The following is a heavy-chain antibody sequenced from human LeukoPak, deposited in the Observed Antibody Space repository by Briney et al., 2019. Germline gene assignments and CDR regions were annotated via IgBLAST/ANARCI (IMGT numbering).Heavy chain of an antibody. CDR3: AKDPISYDSSGYLLY. V-gene: IGHV3-23*01. CDR2: IGGSGYNT. Sequence: GGSLRLSCAASGVTFSNSAMSWVRQAPGKGLGWVASIGGSGYNTYYADSVKGRFTISRDNSKNMLYLQINSLRAEDTALYYCAKDPISYDSSGYLLYWGQGTLVTVSS. D-gene: IGHD3-22*01. J-gene: IGHJ4*02. CDR1: GVTFSNSA.